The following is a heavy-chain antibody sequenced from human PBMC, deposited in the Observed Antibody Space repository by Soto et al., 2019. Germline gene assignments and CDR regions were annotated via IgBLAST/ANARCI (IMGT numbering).Heavy chain of an antibody. J-gene: IGHJ5*02. V-gene: IGHV3-23*01. CDR1: GFTFSSYA. CDR2: ISGSGGST. CDR3: AKDLGLTIQNWFDP. D-gene: IGHD3-3*01. Sequence: SLRLSCAASGFTFSSYAMSWVRQAPGKGLEWVSAISGSGGSTYYADSVKGRFTISRDNSKNTRYLQMNSLRAEDTAVYYCAKDLGLTIQNWFDPWGQGTLVTVPQ.